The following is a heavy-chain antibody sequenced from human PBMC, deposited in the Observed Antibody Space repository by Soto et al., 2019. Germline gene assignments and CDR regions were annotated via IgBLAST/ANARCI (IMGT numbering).Heavy chain of an antibody. CDR2: MNPNNGYT. CDR1: GDTFTKYD. Sequence: QVQLVQSGAEVKKPGASAKVSCKASGDTFTKYDINWVRQAPGQGLEWMGWMNPNNGYTGYAQKFRGRVTMTRDTSISTAYMELSSLTSEDTAVYYCARRKERSGPNYFDYWGQGTLVTVSS. J-gene: IGHJ4*02. V-gene: IGHV1-8*01. CDR3: ARRKERSGPNYFDY. D-gene: IGHD6-25*01.